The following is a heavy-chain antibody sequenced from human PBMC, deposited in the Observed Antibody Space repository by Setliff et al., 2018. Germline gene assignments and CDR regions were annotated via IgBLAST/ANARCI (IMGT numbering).Heavy chain of an antibody. CDR3: ARDPASSGYDTYYYYYYGMDV. Sequence: GASVKVSCKASGYTFTSYAMHWVRQAPGQRLEWMGWINAGNGNTKYSQKVQGRVTITRDTSASTAYMELSSLRSEDTAVYYCARDPASSGYDTYYYYYYGMDVWGQGTTVTVSS. V-gene: IGHV1-3*01. CDR2: INAGNGNT. CDR1: GYTFTSYA. D-gene: IGHD5-12*01. J-gene: IGHJ6*02.